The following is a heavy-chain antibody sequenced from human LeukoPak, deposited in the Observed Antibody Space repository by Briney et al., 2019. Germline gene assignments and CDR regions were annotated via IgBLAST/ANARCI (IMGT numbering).Heavy chain of an antibody. D-gene: IGHD3-10*01. CDR1: GGTISSGGYY. J-gene: IGHJ5*02. Sequence: SQTLSLTCTVSGGTISSGGYYWSWIRQHPGKGLEWIGYIYYSGSTYYNPSLKSRVTISVDTSKNQFSLKLSSVTAADTAVYYCARAVLLWFEGPQLNWFDPWGQGTLVTVSS. CDR2: IYYSGST. V-gene: IGHV4-31*03. CDR3: ARAVLLWFEGPQLNWFDP.